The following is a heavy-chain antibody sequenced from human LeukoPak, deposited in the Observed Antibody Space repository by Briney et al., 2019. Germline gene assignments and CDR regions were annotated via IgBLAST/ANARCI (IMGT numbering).Heavy chain of an antibody. V-gene: IGHV1-8*01. J-gene: IGHJ5*02. Sequence: ASVKVSCKASGYTFTSYDINWVRQATGQGLEWMGWMNPNSGNTGYAQKFQGRVTMTRNTSISTAYMELSSLRSEDTAVYYCARGPLSMVRGVKGWFDPRGQGTLVTVSS. CDR3: ARGPLSMVRGVKGWFDP. D-gene: IGHD3-10*01. CDR2: MNPNSGNT. CDR1: GYTFTSYD.